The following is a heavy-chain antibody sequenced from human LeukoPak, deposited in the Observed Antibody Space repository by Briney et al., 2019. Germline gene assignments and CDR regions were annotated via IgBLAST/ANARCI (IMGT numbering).Heavy chain of an antibody. J-gene: IGHJ6*02. Sequence: GGSLRLSCAASGFTFSSYSMNWVRQAPGKGLEWVSPISSSSSYIYYADSVKGRFTISRDNAKNSLYLQMNSLRAEDTAVYYCARGYSYGYYYYGMDVWGQGTTVTVSS. CDR2: ISSSSSYI. D-gene: IGHD5-18*01. CDR1: GFTFSSYS. CDR3: ARGYSYGYYYYGMDV. V-gene: IGHV3-21*01.